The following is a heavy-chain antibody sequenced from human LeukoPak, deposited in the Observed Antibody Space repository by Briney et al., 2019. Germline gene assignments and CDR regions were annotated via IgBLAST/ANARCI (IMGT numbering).Heavy chain of an antibody. CDR1: GFTFSSYE. D-gene: IGHD5-12*01. J-gene: IGHJ4*02. V-gene: IGHV3-48*03. CDR3: AKSALVATPLFDY. Sequence: GGSLRLSCAASGFTFSSYEMNWVRQAPGKGLEWVSYISSSGSTRYYADSVKGRFTISRDNSKNTLYLQMNSLRAEDTAVYYCAKSALVATPLFDYWGQGTLVTVSS. CDR2: ISSSGSTR.